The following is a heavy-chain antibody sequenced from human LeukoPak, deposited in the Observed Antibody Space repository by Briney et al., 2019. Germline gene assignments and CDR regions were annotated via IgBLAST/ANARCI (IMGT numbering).Heavy chain of an antibody. D-gene: IGHD6-13*01. CDR1: GFTFSNAW. CDR2: IKQDGSEK. V-gene: IGHV3-7*01. Sequence: GGSLRLSCAASGFTFSNAWMSWVRQAPGKGLEWVANIKQDGSEKYYVDSVKGRFTISRDNAKNSLYLQMNSLRAEDTAVYYCAREGGIAAGRYFDYWGQGTLVTVSS. CDR3: AREGGIAAGRYFDY. J-gene: IGHJ4*02.